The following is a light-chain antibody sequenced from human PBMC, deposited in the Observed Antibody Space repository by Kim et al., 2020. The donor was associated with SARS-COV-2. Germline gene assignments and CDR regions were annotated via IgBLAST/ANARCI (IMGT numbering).Light chain of an antibody. Sequence: GQSITISCTGTSSDVGGYDHVSWYQQYPGKAPKLMIYDVNHRPSGVSNRFSGSKSGKTASLTISGLQAEDEADYYYSSYTARTTLVFGGGTQLTVL. CDR2: DVN. V-gene: IGLV2-14*03. CDR1: SSDVGGYDH. J-gene: IGLJ2*01. CDR3: SSYTARTTLV.